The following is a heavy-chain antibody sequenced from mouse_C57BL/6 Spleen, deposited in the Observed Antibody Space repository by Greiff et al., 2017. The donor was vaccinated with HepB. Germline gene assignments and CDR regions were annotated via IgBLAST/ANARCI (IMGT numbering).Heavy chain of an antibody. Sequence: VQLQQSGPELVKPGASVKISCKASGYAFSSSWMNWVKQRPGKGLEWIGRIYPGDGDTNYNGKFKGKATLTADKSSSTAYMQLSSLTSEDSAVYFCARNGGTVVLFDYWGQGTTLTVSS. CDR3: ARNGGTVVLFDY. V-gene: IGHV1-82*01. D-gene: IGHD1-1*01. J-gene: IGHJ2*01. CDR2: IYPGDGDT. CDR1: GYAFSSSW.